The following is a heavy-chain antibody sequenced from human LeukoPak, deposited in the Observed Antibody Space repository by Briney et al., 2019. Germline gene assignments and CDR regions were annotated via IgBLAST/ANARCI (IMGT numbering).Heavy chain of an antibody. V-gene: IGHV3-48*03. CDR2: ISSSGSTI. D-gene: IGHD3-22*01. CDR1: GFTFSSYE. J-gene: IGHJ3*02. CDR3: ARDLSMIVVVFDAFDI. Sequence: PGGSLRLSCAASGFTFSSYEMNWVRQAPGKGLEWVSYISSSGSTIYYADSVKGRFTISRDNAKNSLYLQMSSLRAEDTAVYYCARDLSMIVVVFDAFDIWGQGTMVTVSS.